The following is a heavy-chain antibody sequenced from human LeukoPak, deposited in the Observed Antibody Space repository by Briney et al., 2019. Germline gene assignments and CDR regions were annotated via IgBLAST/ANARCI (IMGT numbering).Heavy chain of an antibody. D-gene: IGHD2-2*01. J-gene: IGHJ5*02. CDR3: AKEHIVVVPAAMEFDP. V-gene: IGHV4-4*07. CDR2: IYTTEST. CDR1: GGSISSYY. Sequence: SETLSLTCTVSGGSISSYYWSWIRQPAGKGLEWIGRIYTTESTDYNPSLKSRVTMSLDTSKNQFSLSLISVTAADTAVYYCAKEHIVVVPAAMEFDPWGQGTLVTVSS.